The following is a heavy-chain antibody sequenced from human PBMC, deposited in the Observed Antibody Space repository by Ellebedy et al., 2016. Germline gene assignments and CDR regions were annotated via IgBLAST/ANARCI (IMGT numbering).Heavy chain of an antibody. CDR1: GFSVSSNY. CDR3: ARAEGDGYNYDY. Sequence: GGSLRLSCAASGFSVSSNYMIWVRQAPGKRLEWVSVMYSGGGTYYADSVKGRFTMSRDNSKNTLYLQMNSLRAEDTAVYYCARAEGDGYNYDYWGQGTLVTVSS. D-gene: IGHD5-24*01. V-gene: IGHV3-66*01. J-gene: IGHJ4*02. CDR2: MYSGGGT.